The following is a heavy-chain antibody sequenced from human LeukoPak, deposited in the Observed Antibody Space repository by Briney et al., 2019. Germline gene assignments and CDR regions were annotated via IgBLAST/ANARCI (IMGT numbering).Heavy chain of an antibody. J-gene: IGHJ4*02. D-gene: IGHD3-10*01. Sequence: PGGSLRLSCAASGFTFSGYPIHWVRQAPGKGLEWVAVISYDGSNKYYADSVKGRFTISRDNAKNSLYLQMTSLRAEDTAVYYCARAGLLWFGESYFDYWGQGTLVTVSS. CDR3: ARAGLLWFGESYFDY. CDR1: GFTFSGYP. CDR2: ISYDGSNK. V-gene: IGHV3-30-3*01.